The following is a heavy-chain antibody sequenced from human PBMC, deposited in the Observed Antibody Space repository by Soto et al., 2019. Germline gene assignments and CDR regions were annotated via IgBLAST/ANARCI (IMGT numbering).Heavy chain of an antibody. V-gene: IGHV4-34*01. Sequence: QVQLQQWGAGLLKPSETLSLSCAVYGESFSGSYWSGIRQPPGKGLEWIGEINHSGSTNYNPSLKSRVTISVDPSKNQFSLKLNSVTAASTAVYYCARSGLSDYWVQGTLVTVSS. CDR1: GESFSGSY. CDR3: ARSGLSDY. CDR2: INHSGST. J-gene: IGHJ4*02. D-gene: IGHD5-12*01.